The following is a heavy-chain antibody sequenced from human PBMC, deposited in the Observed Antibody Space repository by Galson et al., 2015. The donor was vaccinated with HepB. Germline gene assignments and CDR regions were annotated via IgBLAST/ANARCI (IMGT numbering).Heavy chain of an antibody. CDR3: ARDTSGWSQFDY. V-gene: IGHV1-3*01. CDR2: INVDNGRT. Sequence: SVKVSCKASGFTFTSYAMHWVRQAPGQRLEWMGWINVDNGRTKYSQRFQGRVSITRDTSASTAYMELSSLRSEDTALYYCARDTSGWSQFDYWGQGTLVTVSS. CDR1: GFTFTSYA. J-gene: IGHJ4*02. D-gene: IGHD6-19*01.